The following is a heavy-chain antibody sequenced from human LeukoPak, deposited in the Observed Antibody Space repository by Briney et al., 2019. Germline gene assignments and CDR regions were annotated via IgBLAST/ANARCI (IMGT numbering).Heavy chain of an antibody. Sequence: GGSLRLSCAASGFTFSSYAMSWVRQAPGKGLEWVSAISGSGGSTYYADSVKGRFTISRDNSKNTLYLQMNSLRAEDTAVYYCAKGRRGYCSSTSCYAGGYFDYWGQGTLVTVSS. J-gene: IGHJ4*02. CDR2: ISGSGGST. CDR1: GFTFSSYA. D-gene: IGHD2-2*01. V-gene: IGHV3-23*01. CDR3: AKGRRGYCSSTSCYAGGYFDY.